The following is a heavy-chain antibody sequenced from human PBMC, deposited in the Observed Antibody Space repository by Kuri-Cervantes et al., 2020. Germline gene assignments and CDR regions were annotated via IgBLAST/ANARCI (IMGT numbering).Heavy chain of an antibody. Sequence: ASVKVSCKASSYTFTSYAISWVRQAPGQGLEWMGWITVYNGNTKYAQNFQGRVTMTTDTSTNTAYMELRGLRSDDTAVYYCARGLSCSGGNCYSTWFDPWGQGTLVTVSS. V-gene: IGHV1-18*01. D-gene: IGHD2-15*01. CDR1: SYTFTSYA. CDR2: ITVYNGNT. CDR3: ARGLSCSGGNCYSTWFDP. J-gene: IGHJ5*02.